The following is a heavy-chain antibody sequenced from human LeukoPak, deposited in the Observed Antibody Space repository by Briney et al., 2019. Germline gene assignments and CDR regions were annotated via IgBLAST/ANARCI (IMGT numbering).Heavy chain of an antibody. CDR1: GFTFSSYG. V-gene: IGHV3-30*18. CDR2: ISFDGTNK. D-gene: IGHD6-13*01. J-gene: IGHJ4*02. CDR3: AKGGGTGYSSSWYSS. Sequence: QSGGSLRLSCAASGFTFSSYGMHWVRQAPGKGLEWVAVISFDGTNKFYADSVKGRFTISRDNSKKTVYLQMNSLRAEDAAVYYCAKGGGTGYSSSWYSSWGQGTLVTVSS.